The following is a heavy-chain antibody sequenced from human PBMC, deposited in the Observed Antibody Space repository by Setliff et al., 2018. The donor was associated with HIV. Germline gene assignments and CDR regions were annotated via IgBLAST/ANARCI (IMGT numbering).Heavy chain of an antibody. Sequence: PSETLSLTCAVSGGSFSAYYWSWIRQSPHKGLEWIGEIDHTGSAYYNPSLISRVTISVDTSKNRFSLKLSSVTAADTALYYCARGPRVFAAVVETPLAFWGQGTRVTVSS. J-gene: IGHJ4*02. CDR2: IDHTGSA. D-gene: IGHD6-19*01. CDR3: ARGPRVFAAVVETPLAF. CDR1: GGSFSAYY. V-gene: IGHV4-34*01.